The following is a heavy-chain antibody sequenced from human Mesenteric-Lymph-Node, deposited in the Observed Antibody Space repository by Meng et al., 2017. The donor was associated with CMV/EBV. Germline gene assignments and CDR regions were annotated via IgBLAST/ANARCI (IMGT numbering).Heavy chain of an antibody. CDR3: AREYSSFDD. CDR1: GGSTSNSNW. J-gene: IGHJ4*01. Sequence: SETLSLTCAVSGGSTSNSNWWSWVRQPPGKGLEWIGYIYYDGSTNYNPSLKSRVTISVDRTKNQFSLNLNSVTAADTAVYYCAREYSSFDDWGLGTLVTVSS. V-gene: IGHV4-4*02. CDR2: IYYDGST. D-gene: IGHD5-18*01.